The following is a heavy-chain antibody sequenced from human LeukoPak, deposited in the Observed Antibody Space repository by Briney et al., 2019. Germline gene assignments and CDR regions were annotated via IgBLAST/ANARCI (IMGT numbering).Heavy chain of an antibody. CDR3: ARGYYDGSDFEYFQH. J-gene: IGHJ1*01. CDR1: GYTFTDYY. Sequence: ASVKVSCKASGYTFTDYYMHWVRQAPGQGLEWMAWINPNSGGTNYAQKFQGRVTMTRDTSISTAYRELSRLKSDDPAVYYCARGYYDGSDFEYFQHWGQGTLVTVSS. CDR2: INPNSGGT. D-gene: IGHD3-22*01. V-gene: IGHV1-2*02.